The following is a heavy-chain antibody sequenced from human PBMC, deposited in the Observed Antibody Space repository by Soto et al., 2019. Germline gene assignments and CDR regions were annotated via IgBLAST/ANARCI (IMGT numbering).Heavy chain of an antibody. CDR1: GFTFSSYA. D-gene: IGHD3-22*01. CDR2: ISSNGGST. V-gene: IGHV3-64D*06. J-gene: IGHJ3*02. Sequence: SLRLSCSASGFTFSSYAMHWVRQAPGKGLEYVSAISSNGGSTYYADSVKGRFTISRDNSKNTLYLQMSSLRAEDTAVYYCVKDRRYYDSSGYYYHAFDIWGQGTMVTVSS. CDR3: VKDRRYYDSSGYYYHAFDI.